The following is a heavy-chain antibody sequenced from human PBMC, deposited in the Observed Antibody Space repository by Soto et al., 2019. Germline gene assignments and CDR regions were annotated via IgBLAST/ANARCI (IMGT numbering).Heavy chain of an antibody. J-gene: IGHJ4*02. CDR2: INHSGST. Sequence: SQTLSVTCTVDNGSFSGYYWSWIIQPPFKLLEFIGEINHSGSTNYNPSLKSRVTISVDTSKNQFSLKLSSVTAADTAVYYCARGAKIYYDFWSGSTYYFEYWGQGTLVTVSS. D-gene: IGHD3-3*01. CDR3: ARGAKIYYDFWSGSTYYFEY. CDR1: NGSFSGYY. V-gene: IGHV4-34*01.